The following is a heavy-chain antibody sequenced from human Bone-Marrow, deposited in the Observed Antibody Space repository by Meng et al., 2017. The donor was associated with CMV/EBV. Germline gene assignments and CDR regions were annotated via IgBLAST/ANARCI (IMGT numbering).Heavy chain of an antibody. CDR1: GYTFTSYD. CDR3: AISMTTVFFYYYYGMDF. J-gene: IGHJ6*02. CDR2: MNPNSGNT. V-gene: IGHV1-8*03. Sequence: ASVKVSCKASGYTFTSYDINWVRQATGQGLEWMGWMNPNSGNTGYAQKFQGRVTITRNTSISTAYMELSSLRSEDTAVYYCAISMTTVFFYYYYGMDFWGQGTMVTVSS. D-gene: IGHD4-11*01.